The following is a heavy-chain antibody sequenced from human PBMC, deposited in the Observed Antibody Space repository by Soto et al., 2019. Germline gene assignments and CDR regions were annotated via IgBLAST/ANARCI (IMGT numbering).Heavy chain of an antibody. V-gene: IGHV3-30*03. CDR3: ATGYDSSGYYYVLPEDYFDY. CDR1: GFTFSSYG. CDR2: ISYDGSNK. J-gene: IGHJ4*02. Sequence: QVQLVESGGGVVQPGRSLRLSCAASGFTFSSYGMHWVRQAPGKGLEWVAVISYDGSNKYYADSVKGRFTISRDNSKNPLYLQMNSLRAEDTAVYYCATGYDSSGYYYVLPEDYFDYWGQGTLVTVSS. D-gene: IGHD3-22*01.